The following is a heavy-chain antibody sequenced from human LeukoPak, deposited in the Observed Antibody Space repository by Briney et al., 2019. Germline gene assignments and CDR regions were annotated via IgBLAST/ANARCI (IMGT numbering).Heavy chain of an antibody. Sequence: ASVMVSCKASGYTFTSYYMHWVRQAPGQGLEWMGIINPSGGSTSYAQKFQGRVTMTRDTSTSTVYMELSSLRSEDTAVYYCASSGGYNPPFDYWGQGTLVTVSS. CDR1: GYTFTSYY. V-gene: IGHV1-46*03. D-gene: IGHD5-12*01. J-gene: IGHJ4*02. CDR3: ASSGGYNPPFDY. CDR2: INPSGGST.